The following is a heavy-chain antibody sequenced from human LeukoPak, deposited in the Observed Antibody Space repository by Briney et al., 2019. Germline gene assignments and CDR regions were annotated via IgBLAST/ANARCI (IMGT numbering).Heavy chain of an antibody. CDR2: ISSSSSYI. Sequence: GGSLRLSCAASGFTFSSYSMNWVRQAPGKGLEWVSSISSSSSYIYYADSVKGRFTISRDNAKNSLYLQMNSLRAEDTAVYYCARDRASSMIVVVTPYYYYMDVWGKGTTVTISS. J-gene: IGHJ6*03. D-gene: IGHD3-22*01. CDR3: ARDRASSMIVVVTPYYYYMDV. V-gene: IGHV3-21*01. CDR1: GFTFSSYS.